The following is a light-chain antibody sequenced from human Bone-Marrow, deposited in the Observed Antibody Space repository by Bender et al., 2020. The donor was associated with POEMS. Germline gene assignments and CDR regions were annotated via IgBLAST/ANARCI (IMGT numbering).Light chain of an antibody. CDR3: SSWDDSLSGLV. V-gene: IGLV2-23*01. CDR1: SSDIGTYNL. J-gene: IGLJ3*02. Sequence: QSALTQPASVSGSPGQSLTISCSGTSSDIGTYNLVSWYQKHAGKAPKLILYEDNKRPSGVSNRFSGSKSGTSASLAISDIQSEDEGDYYCSSWDDSLSGLVFGGGTKLTAL. CDR2: EDN.